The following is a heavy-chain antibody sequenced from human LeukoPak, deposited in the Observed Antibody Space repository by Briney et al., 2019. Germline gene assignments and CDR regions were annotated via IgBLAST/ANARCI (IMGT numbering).Heavy chain of an antibody. J-gene: IGHJ6*02. CDR1: GFTFSSYS. Sequence: GGSLRLSCAASGFTFSSYSMNWVRQAPGKGLEWVSSISSSSSYIYYADSVKGRFTISRDNAKNSLYLQMNSLRAEDTAVYYCARDSRYRSSTSCYTYYYGMDVWGQGTTVTVSS. D-gene: IGHD2-2*02. CDR3: ARDSRYRSSTSCYTYYYGMDV. V-gene: IGHV3-21*01. CDR2: ISSSSSYI.